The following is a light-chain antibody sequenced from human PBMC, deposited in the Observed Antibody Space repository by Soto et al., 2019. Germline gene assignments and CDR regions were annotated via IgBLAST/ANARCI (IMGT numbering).Light chain of an antibody. CDR1: SSDVGAYDY. Sequence: QSALTQPPSASGSPGQSVTISCTGTSSDVGAYDYVSWYQQHPGKAPKLMIYEINKRPSGVPDRFSGSKSGNTASLTVSGLQAEDEADYYCTAWDDSLNGVLFGGGTKVTVL. J-gene: IGLJ2*01. CDR2: EIN. CDR3: TAWDDSLNGVL. V-gene: IGLV2-8*01.